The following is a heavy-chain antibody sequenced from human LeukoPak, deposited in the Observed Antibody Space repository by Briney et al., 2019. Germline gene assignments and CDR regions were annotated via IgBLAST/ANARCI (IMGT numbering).Heavy chain of an antibody. Sequence: GGSLRLSCAASGFTFSSYSMNWVRQAPGKGLEWVSSISSSSSYIYYADSVKGRFTISRDNAKNSLYLQMNSLRAEDTAVYYCARADCSGGSCYFRAVWDYYYMDVWGKGTTVTVSS. V-gene: IGHV3-21*01. CDR1: GFTFSSYS. J-gene: IGHJ6*03. CDR3: ARADCSGGSCYFRAVWDYYYMDV. CDR2: ISSSSSYI. D-gene: IGHD2-15*01.